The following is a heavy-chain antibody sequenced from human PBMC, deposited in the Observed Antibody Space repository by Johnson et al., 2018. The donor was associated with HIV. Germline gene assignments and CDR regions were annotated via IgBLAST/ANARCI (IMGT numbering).Heavy chain of an antibody. Sequence: VQLVESGGGLVQPGGSLRLSCAASGLSISNSYMSWVRQAPGKGLEWVSVIYSAGSTYYADSVKGRFTISRDNSKNTLYLQMNSLRAEDTAVYFCARGNRVVDHAFDIWGQGTMVTVSS. V-gene: IGHV3-66*01. CDR1: GLSISNSY. CDR3: ARGNRVVDHAFDI. J-gene: IGHJ3*02. CDR2: IYSAGST. D-gene: IGHD2-15*01.